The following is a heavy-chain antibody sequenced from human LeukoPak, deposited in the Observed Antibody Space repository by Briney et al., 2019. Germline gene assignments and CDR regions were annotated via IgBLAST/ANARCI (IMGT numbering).Heavy chain of an antibody. CDR2: INPNSGGT. D-gene: IGHD6-19*01. CDR3: ARTIAVAGDAFDI. Sequence: ASVKVSCKASGYTFTGYYMHWVRQAPGQGLEWMGRINPNSGGTNYAQKFQGRVTMTRDTSISTACMELSRLRSDDTAVYYCARTIAVAGDAFDIWGQGTMVTVSS. V-gene: IGHV1-2*06. CDR1: GYTFTGYY. J-gene: IGHJ3*02.